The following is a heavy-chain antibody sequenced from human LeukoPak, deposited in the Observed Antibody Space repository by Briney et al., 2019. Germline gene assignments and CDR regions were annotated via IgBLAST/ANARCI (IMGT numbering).Heavy chain of an antibody. CDR1: GFTFSSYG. V-gene: IGHV3-30*18. Sequence: GRSLRLSCAASGFTFSSYGMHWVRQAPGKGLEWVAVISYDGSNKYYADSVKGRFTISRDNSKNTLYLQMNSLRAEDTAVYYCAKAEKGVGGYSYRLTVEIDYWGQGTLVTVSS. CDR2: ISYDGSNK. J-gene: IGHJ4*02. D-gene: IGHD5-18*01. CDR3: AKAEKGVGGYSYRLTVEIDY.